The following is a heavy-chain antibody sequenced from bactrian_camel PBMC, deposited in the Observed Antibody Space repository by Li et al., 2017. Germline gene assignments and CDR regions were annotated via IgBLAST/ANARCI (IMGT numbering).Heavy chain of an antibody. CDR1: GYTSRTYC. D-gene: IGHD6*01. J-gene: IGHJ4*01. V-gene: IGHV3S1*01. Sequence: HVQLVESGGGSVQAGGSLRLSCAASGYTSRTYCMGWFRQAPGKEREGVAHLATIGGVTYYADSVKGRFTISRDDAKNTMYLQMNNLQPEDTAMYYCAADVGSMSGNCQPNYWGQGTQVTVS. CDR3: AADVGSMSGNCQPNY. CDR2: LATIGGVT.